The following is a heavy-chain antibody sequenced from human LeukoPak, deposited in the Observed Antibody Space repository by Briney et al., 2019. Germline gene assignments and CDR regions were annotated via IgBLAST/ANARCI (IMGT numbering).Heavy chain of an antibody. V-gene: IGHV3-23*01. D-gene: IGHD2-21*01. CDR2: IGGSDDST. Sequence: PGGSLRLSCAASGFTFTSYWMTWVRQAPGKGLEWVSGIGGSDDSTHYADSVKGRFTISRDNFRQTLFLQMNSLRAEDTAVYYCARDRGGLIDTGTLIHWGLGTLVTVSS. CDR3: ARDRGGLIDTGTLIH. J-gene: IGHJ4*02. CDR1: GFTFTSYW.